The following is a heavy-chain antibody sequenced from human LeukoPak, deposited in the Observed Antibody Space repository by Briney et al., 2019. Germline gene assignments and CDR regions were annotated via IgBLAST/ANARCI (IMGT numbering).Heavy chain of an antibody. CDR2: IKQDGSEK. D-gene: IGHD3-10*01. V-gene: IGHV3-7*01. J-gene: IGHJ5*02. CDR3: AKAEYYYGSGSYYDLTGSTPGSFDP. Sequence: LGGSLRLSCAASGFTFSSHWMSWVRQAPGKGLEWVANIKQDGSEKYYVDSVKGRFTIPRDNAKNSLYLQMNSLRAEDTAVYYCAKAEYYYGSGSYYDLTGSTPGSFDPWGQGTLVTVSS. CDR1: GFTFSSHW.